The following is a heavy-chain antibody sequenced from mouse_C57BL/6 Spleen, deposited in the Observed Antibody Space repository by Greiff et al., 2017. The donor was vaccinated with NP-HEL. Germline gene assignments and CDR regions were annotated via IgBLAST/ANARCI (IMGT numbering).Heavy chain of an antibody. CDR3: ARLGTTVVDLYAMDY. J-gene: IGHJ4*01. CDR2: INPYNGGT. CDR1: GYTFTDYY. Sequence: VQLQQSGPVLVKPGASVKMSCKASGYTFTDYYMNWVKQSHGKSLEWIGVINPYNGGTSYNQKFKGKATLTVDKSSSTAYMELNSLTSEDSAVYYCARLGTTVVDLYAMDYWGQGTSVTVSS. D-gene: IGHD1-1*01. V-gene: IGHV1-19*01.